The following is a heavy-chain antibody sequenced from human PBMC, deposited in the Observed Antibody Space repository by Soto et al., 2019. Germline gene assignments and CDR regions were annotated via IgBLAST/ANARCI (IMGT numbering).Heavy chain of an antibody. D-gene: IGHD6-19*01. CDR3: AVGIAVAAYYYYGMYV. CDR1: GGTFSSYA. J-gene: IGHJ6*02. CDR2: IIPIFGTA. Sequence: VQLVQSGAEVKKPGSSVKVSCKASGGTFSSYAISWVRQAPGQGLEWMGGIIPIFGTANYAQKFQGRVTITADESTRTAYMQLSSLRPEDTAVYYCAVGIAVAAYYYYGMYVCGQGNTVTVSS. V-gene: IGHV1-69*12.